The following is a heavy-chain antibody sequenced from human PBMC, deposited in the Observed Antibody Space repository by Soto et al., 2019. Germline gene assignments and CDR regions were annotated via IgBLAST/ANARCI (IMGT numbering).Heavy chain of an antibody. Sequence: ASETLSLTXTVSVGSFRDSYWTWIRQPPGKGLEWIGEINHSGYTNYNPSLKSRVTISVDASKNQFSLSLSSVTAADTAMYYCARAVVGPTYYFDPWGQGTQVTV. D-gene: IGHD2-15*01. CDR2: INHSGYT. CDR3: ARAVVGPTYYFDP. V-gene: IGHV4-34*01. CDR1: VGSFRDSY. J-gene: IGHJ4*02.